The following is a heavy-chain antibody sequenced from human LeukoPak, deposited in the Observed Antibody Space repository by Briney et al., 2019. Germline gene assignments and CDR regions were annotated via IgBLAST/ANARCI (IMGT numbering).Heavy chain of an antibody. Sequence: PGGSLRPSCVASESTFSDYGMNWVRQAPGKGLEWISFITSTSSKIYYADSVKGRFTISRDNAMNSLYLQMNSLRVEDTAVYYCAGAILDPFYFYYYMDVWGKGTTVTVSS. J-gene: IGHJ6*03. D-gene: IGHD3/OR15-3a*01. V-gene: IGHV3-21*01. CDR1: ESTFSDYG. CDR2: ITSTSSKI. CDR3: AGAILDPFYFYYYMDV.